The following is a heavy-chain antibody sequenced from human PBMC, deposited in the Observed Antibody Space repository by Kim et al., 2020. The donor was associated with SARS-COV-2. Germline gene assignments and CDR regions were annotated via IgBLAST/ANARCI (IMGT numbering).Heavy chain of an antibody. Sequence: SETLSLTCAVSGVSFSGYSWTWIRQPPGKGLEYIGEINYNGNTNYNPSLKTRVTISVDSSKKQFSLRLRSVTAADTAVYYCARVRGGSLFDNWAQGTLVT. CDR1: GVSFSGYS. CDR3: ARVRGGSLFDN. D-gene: IGHD1-26*01. CDR2: INYNGNT. V-gene: IGHV4-34*01. J-gene: IGHJ4*02.